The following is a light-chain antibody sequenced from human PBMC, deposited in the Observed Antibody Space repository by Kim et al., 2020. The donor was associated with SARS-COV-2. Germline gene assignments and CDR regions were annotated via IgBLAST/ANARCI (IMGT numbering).Light chain of an antibody. Sequence: DIQMTQSPSSLSASVGDRVTITCRASQSISSDLDWYQQKPGKAPKLLIYAASSLQSGVPSRFSGSGSGTDFTLTISSVQPEDFATYYCQQSNSTPLTFGQGTRLEIK. J-gene: IGKJ5*01. V-gene: IGKV1-39*01. CDR2: AAS. CDR3: QQSNSTPLT. CDR1: QSISSD.